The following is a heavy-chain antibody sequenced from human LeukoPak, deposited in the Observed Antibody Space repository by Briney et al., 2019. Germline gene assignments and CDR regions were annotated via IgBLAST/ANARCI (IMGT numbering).Heavy chain of an antibody. CDR3: ASLRVAYGIDP. CDR1: GGSISSSSYY. CDR2: IYYSGST. Sequence: SETLSLTCTVSGGSISSSSYYWGWIRQPPGKGLEWIGSIYYSGSTYYNPSLKSRVTISVDTSKNQFSLKLSSVTAADTAVYYCASLRVAYGIDPWGQGTLVTVSS. J-gene: IGHJ5*02. D-gene: IGHD3-10*01. V-gene: IGHV4-39*07.